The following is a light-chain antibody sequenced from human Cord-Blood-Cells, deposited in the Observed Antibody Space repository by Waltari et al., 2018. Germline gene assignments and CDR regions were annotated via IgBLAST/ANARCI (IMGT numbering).Light chain of an antibody. CDR3: SSYTSSSTSLYV. Sequence: QSALTQPASVSGSPGQSITISCTGTSSYVGGYNYVSWYQQHPGKAPKLMIYDVSKRPSGVSNRFSGATSANTASLTTSGLQAEDEADYYCSSYTSSSTSLYVFGTGTKVTVL. CDR2: DVS. J-gene: IGLJ1*01. V-gene: IGLV2-14*01. CDR1: SSYVGGYNY.